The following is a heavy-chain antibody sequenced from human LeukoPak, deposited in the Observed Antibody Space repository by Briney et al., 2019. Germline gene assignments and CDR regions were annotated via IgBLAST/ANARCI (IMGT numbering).Heavy chain of an antibody. CDR3: ARIHCSSTSCYRGGAFDI. CDR2: IYYSGST. D-gene: IGHD2-2*02. CDR1: GGSISSGDYY. Sequence: SETLSLTCTVSGGSISSGDYYWSWIRQPPGKGLEWIGYIYYSGSTYYNPSLKSRVTISVDTSKNQFSLKLSSVTAADTAVYYCARIHCSSTSCYRGGAFDIWGQGTMVTVSS. J-gene: IGHJ3*02. V-gene: IGHV4-30-4*01.